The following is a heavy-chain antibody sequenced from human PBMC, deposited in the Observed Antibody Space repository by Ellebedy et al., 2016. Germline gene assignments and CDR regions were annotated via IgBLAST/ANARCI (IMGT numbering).Heavy chain of an antibody. CDR1: GGSISSYY. J-gene: IGHJ6*03. Sequence: SETLSLXCTVSGGSISSYYWSWIRQPPGKGLEWIGYIYYSGSTNYNPSLKSRVTISVDTSKNQFSLKLSSVTAADTAVYYCATAGGRDYDFWSGYYTGAYYYYYMDVWGKGTTVTVSS. V-gene: IGHV4-59*13. D-gene: IGHD3-3*01. CDR3: ATAGGRDYDFWSGYYTGAYYYYYMDV. CDR2: IYYSGST.